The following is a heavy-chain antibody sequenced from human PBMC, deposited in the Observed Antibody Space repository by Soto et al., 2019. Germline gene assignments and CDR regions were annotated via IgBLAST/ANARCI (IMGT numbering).Heavy chain of an antibody. Sequence: GESLKISCKGSGYSFTSYWISWVRQMPGKGLEWMGRIDPSDSYTNYSPSFQGHVTISADKSISTAYLQWSSLKASDTAMYYCAGGRYCSSTSCHSNSYYYGMDVWGQGTTVTVSS. CDR1: GYSFTSYW. J-gene: IGHJ6*02. D-gene: IGHD2-2*01. CDR3: AGGRYCSSTSCHSNSYYYGMDV. V-gene: IGHV5-10-1*01. CDR2: IDPSDSYT.